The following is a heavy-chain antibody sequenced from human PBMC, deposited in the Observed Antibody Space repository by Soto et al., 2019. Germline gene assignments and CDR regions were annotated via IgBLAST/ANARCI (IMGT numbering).Heavy chain of an antibody. Sequence: ASVKVSCKASGYTFINFDISWVRQAAGQGLEWLGWMNPGSGQTGYASKFQGRVAMTRDASTGTSHLELSSLTSDDTAVYYCARMASAGTLNWFDPWGQGTLVTVSS. CDR3: ARMASAGTLNWFDP. J-gene: IGHJ5*02. V-gene: IGHV1-8*02. CDR2: MNPGSGQT. CDR1: GYTFINFD. D-gene: IGHD6-13*01.